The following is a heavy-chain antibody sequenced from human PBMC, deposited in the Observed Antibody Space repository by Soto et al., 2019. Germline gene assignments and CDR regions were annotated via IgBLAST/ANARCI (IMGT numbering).Heavy chain of an antibody. V-gene: IGHV3-23*01. Sequence: GGSLRLSCAASGFTFSSYAMRWVRQAPGKELEWVSAISGSGGSTYYADSVKGRFTISRDNSKNALYLQMNSLRAEDTAVYYCAKGEYSYPFDFCGQGNLVTVSS. CDR2: ISGSGGST. CDR1: GFTFSSYA. CDR3: AKGEYSYPFDF. J-gene: IGHJ4*02. D-gene: IGHD5-18*01.